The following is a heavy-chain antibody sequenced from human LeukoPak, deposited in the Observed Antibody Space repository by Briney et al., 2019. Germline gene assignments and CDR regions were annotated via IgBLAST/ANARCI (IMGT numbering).Heavy chain of an antibody. CDR2: ISSGGGT. V-gene: IGHV3-23*01. J-gene: IGHJ4*02. Sequence: GGSLRLSCAASGFTLSSYAMSWVRQAPGKGLEWVSVISSGGGTNYADSVKGRFTISRDNSRNTLYLQMNSPRVEDTAVYYCAKEAVAGTLFYWGQGTLVTVSS. CDR3: AKEAVAGTLFY. CDR1: GFTLSSYA. D-gene: IGHD6-19*01.